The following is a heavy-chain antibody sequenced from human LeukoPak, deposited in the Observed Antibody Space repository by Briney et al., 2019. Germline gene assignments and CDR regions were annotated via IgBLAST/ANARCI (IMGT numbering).Heavy chain of an antibody. J-gene: IGHJ3*02. CDR3: ARAPGGYSGSYPAIYFDI. CDR1: GFTFSSSC. V-gene: IGHV3-33*08. Sequence: GGSLRLSCAASGFTFSSSCMHWVRQAPGEGLEWVANIKQDGSNKYYADSVKGRFTISRDNSKNTLYLQMNSLRAEDTAVYYCARAPGGYSGSYPAIYFDIWGQGTMVTVSS. D-gene: IGHD1-26*01. CDR2: IKQDGSNK.